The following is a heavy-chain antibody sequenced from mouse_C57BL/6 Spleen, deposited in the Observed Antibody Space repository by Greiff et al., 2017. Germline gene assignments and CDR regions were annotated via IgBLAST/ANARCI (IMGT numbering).Heavy chain of an antibody. CDR3: ASPSYYYGSSYWYFDG. V-gene: IGHV1-50*01. D-gene: IGHD1-1*01. CDR2: IDPSDSYT. J-gene: IGHJ1*03. CDR1: GYTFTSYW. Sequence: QVQLQQPGAELVKPGASVKLSSKASGYTFTSYWMQWVKQRPGQGLEWIGEIDPSDSYTNYNQKFKGKATLTVDTSSSTAYMQLSSLTSEDSAVYYCASPSYYYGSSYWYFDGWGTGTTVTVSS.